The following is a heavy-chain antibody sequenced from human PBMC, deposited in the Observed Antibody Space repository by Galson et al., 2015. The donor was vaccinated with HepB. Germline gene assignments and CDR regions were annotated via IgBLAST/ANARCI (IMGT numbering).Heavy chain of an antibody. CDR2: IKSKTDGGTT. CDR1: GFTFSNAW. J-gene: IGHJ6*02. D-gene: IGHD4-17*01. CDR3: TTLYGDPYYGMDV. Sequence: SLRLSCAASGFTFSNAWMSWVRQAPGKGLEWVGRIKSKTDGGTTDYAAPVKGRFTISRDDSKNTLYLQMNSLKTEDTAVYYCTTLYGDPYYGMDVWGQGTTVTVSS. V-gene: IGHV3-15*01.